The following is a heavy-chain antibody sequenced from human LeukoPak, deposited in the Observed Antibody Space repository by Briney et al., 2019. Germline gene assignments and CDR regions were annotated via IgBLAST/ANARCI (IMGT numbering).Heavy chain of an antibody. CDR3: ARDRDIAAAGTYYYYGMDV. D-gene: IGHD6-13*01. Sequence: SQTLSLICAISGDSVSSNSAAWNWIRQSPSRGLEWLGRTYYRSKWYNDYAVSVKSRITINPDTSKNQFSLQLNSVTPEDTAVYYCARDRDIAAAGTYYYYGMDVWGQGTTVTVSS. J-gene: IGHJ6*02. CDR2: TYYRSKWYN. CDR1: GDSVSSNSAA. V-gene: IGHV6-1*01.